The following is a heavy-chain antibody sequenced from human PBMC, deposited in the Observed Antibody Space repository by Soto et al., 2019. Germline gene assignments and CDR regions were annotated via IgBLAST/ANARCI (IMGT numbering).Heavy chain of an antibody. CDR2: ISHDSSKK. V-gene: IGHV3-30-3*01. CDR3: ARDRAGTNYYGMDV. J-gene: IGHJ6*02. D-gene: IGHD6-13*01. CDR1: GFPFSSYV. Sequence: VGSLRLSCAASGFPFSSYVMHWVRQAPGKGLEWVAVISHDSSKKYYGDSVKGRFTISRDNSKNTVYLQMNSLRVEDTAIYYCARDRAGTNYYGMDVWGQGTTVTVSS.